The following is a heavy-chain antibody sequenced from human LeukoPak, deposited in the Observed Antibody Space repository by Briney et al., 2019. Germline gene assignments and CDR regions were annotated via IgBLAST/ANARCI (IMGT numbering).Heavy chain of an antibody. V-gene: IGHV4-4*07. J-gene: IGHJ4*02. CDR1: GGSISSYY. Sequence: SETLSLTCTVSGGSISSYYWSWIRQPAGKGLEWIGRIYTSGSTNYNPSLKSRVTMSVDTSKNQFSLKLSSVTAADTAVYYCARDAGIAVADHYFDYWGQETLVTVSS. CDR3: ARDAGIAVADHYFDY. D-gene: IGHD6-19*01. CDR2: IYTSGST.